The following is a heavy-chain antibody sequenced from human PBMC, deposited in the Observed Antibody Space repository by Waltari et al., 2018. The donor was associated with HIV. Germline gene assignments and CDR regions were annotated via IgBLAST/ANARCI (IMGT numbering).Heavy chain of an antibody. V-gene: IGHV3-53*01. CDR2: IYSGGST. CDR3: ATHQSNYFDY. Sequence: EVQLVESGGGLVQPGGSLRLPCAASGFRVSRNYMWWVRQAPGKGLEWVSVIYSGGSTFYAESLKGRFTISRDNTKNTLYLQMNSLSAEDTALYYCATHQSNYFDYWGQGTLVTVSS. CDR1: GFRVSRNY. J-gene: IGHJ4*02.